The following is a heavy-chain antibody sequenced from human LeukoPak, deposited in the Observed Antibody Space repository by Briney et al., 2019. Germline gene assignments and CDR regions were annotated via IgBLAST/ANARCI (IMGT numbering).Heavy chain of an antibody. Sequence: GGSLRLSCAASGFTFSSYAMSWVRQAPGKGLEWVSAISGSGGSTYYADSVKGRFTISRDNAKNSLYLQMNSLRAEDTAVYYCARDPHSARAFDYWGQGTLVTVSS. CDR3: ARDPHSARAFDY. CDR1: GFTFSSYA. D-gene: IGHD2-15*01. CDR2: ISGSGGST. J-gene: IGHJ4*02. V-gene: IGHV3-23*01.